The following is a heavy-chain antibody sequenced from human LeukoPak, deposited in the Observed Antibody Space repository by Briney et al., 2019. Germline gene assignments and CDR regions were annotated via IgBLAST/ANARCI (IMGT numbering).Heavy chain of an antibody. CDR1: GFTVSNTY. Sequence: GGSLRLSCAASGFTVSNTYMSWVRQAPGRGLEWVSVIYRDGTTSYAGSVKGRFTISRDNSKSTLYLQMNSLRAEDTAVYYCAAHVEMATILSYWGQGTLVTISS. CDR2: IYRDGTT. V-gene: IGHV3-66*01. J-gene: IGHJ4*02. D-gene: IGHD5-24*01. CDR3: AAHVEMATILSY.